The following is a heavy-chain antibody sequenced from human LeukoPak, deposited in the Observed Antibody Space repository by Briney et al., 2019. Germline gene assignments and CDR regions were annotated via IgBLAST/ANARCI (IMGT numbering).Heavy chain of an antibody. V-gene: IGHV4-59*11. Sequence: PSETLSLTCTVSGGSISSHYWSWVRHPPGQGLDRLAYIYDSGNTNYNPSLKSRLSISMDTSKIQFSLNLTSVTAADTAVYYCAREVLQGSSQGMDVWGKGTTVIVSS. CDR1: GGSISSHY. CDR3: AREVLQGSSQGMDV. J-gene: IGHJ6*04. CDR2: IYDSGNT. D-gene: IGHD3-3*01.